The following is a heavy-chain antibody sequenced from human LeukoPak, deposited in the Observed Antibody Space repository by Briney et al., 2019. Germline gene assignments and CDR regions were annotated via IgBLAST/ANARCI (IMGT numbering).Heavy chain of an antibody. CDR2: ISYDGSNK. J-gene: IGHJ4*02. V-gene: IGHV3-30*03. D-gene: IGHD6-19*01. CDR1: GFTFSSYG. CDR3: ARVSGWIIDY. Sequence: PGGSLRLSCAASGFTFSSYGMHWVRQAPGKGLEWVAVISYDGSNKYYADSVKGRFTISRDNSKNTLYLQMNSLRAEDTAVYYCARVSGWIIDYWGQGTLVTVSS.